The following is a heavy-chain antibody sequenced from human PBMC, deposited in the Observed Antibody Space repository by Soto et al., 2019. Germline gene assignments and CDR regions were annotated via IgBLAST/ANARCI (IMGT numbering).Heavy chain of an antibody. D-gene: IGHD2-2*01. CDR3: AKDRVVIPAATCAFDI. J-gene: IGHJ3*02. CDR1: GFTFSNYA. V-gene: IGHV3-23*01. Sequence: EVQLLESGGGLVQPGGSLRLSCAASGFTFSNYAMSWVRQAPGKGLEWVSTISGSGGSTYYADSVKGRFTISRDNSKNTLYLQMNSLRAEDTAVYYCAKDRVVIPAATCAFDIWGQGTMVTVSS. CDR2: ISGSGGST.